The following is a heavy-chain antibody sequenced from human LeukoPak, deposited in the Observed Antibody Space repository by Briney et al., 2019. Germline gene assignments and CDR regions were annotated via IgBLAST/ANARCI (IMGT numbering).Heavy chain of an antibody. CDR1: GGSISSYY. CDR3: ARISPGGSQDY. V-gene: IGHV4-39*01. J-gene: IGHJ4*02. CDR2: IYYSGST. D-gene: IGHD1-26*01. Sequence: PSETLSLTCTVSGGSISSYYWGWIRQPPGKGLEWIGSIYYSGSTYYHPSLKSRVTISVDTSKNQFSLKLSSVTAADTAVYYCARISPGGSQDYWGQGTLVTVSS.